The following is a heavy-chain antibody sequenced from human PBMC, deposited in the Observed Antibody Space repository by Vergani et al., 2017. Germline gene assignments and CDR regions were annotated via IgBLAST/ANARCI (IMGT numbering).Heavy chain of an antibody. V-gene: IGHV3-11*06. J-gene: IGHJ3*02. CDR2: ISSSSSYT. D-gene: IGHD6-19*01. CDR1: GFTFSDYY. Sequence: QVQLVESGGGLVKPGGSLRLSCAASGFTFSDYYMSWIRQAPGKGLEWVSYISSSSSYTNYADAVKGRFTISRDNAKNSLYLQMNSLRAEDTALYYCARARYSSGWSEAFDIWGQGTMVTVSS. CDR3: ARARYSSGWSEAFDI.